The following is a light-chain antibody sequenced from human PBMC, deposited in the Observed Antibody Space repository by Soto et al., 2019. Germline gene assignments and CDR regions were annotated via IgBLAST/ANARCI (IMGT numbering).Light chain of an antibody. V-gene: IGLV1-40*01. CDR2: GNT. J-gene: IGLJ3*02. CDR3: QSYDRRSGWV. CDR1: SSNIGAGYD. Sequence: QSVLTQPPSVSGAPGQRVTISCAGTSSNIGAGYDVHWYQQLPGTAPKLLIYGNTNRPSGVPDRLSGSKSGTSASLAITGLQTEDESDYYCQSYDRRSGWVFGGGTKVTVL.